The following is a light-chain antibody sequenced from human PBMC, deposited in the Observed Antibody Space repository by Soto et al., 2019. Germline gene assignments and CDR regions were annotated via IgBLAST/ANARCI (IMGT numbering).Light chain of an antibody. V-gene: IGLV2-14*01. J-gene: IGLJ1*01. Sequence: QSVLTQPASVSGSPGQTITIPCTGTSSDVGGYNYVSWYQQHPGKAPNLMSYEVSHRPSGVSNRFSGSTSGNTASMTISGLQAEDEADYYCSSYTSSSTLVFGTGTKLTVL. CDR2: EVS. CDR3: SSYTSSSTLV. CDR1: SSDVGGYNY.